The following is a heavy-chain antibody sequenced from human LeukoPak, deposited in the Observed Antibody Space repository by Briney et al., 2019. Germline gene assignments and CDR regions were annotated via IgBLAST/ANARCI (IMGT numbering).Heavy chain of an antibody. D-gene: IGHD5-12*01. J-gene: IGHJ4*02. CDR1: DYTFTTYG. CDR3: ARVADLARPYFDS. Sequence: GASVKVSCKSSDYTFTTYGFSWVRQAPGQGLEWMGWINTYNGNTNYAQNLHGRVTMTTDTSTTTAYMELSSLRSDDTAMYYCARVADLARPYFDSWGQGTLVTVSS. CDR2: INTYNGNT. V-gene: IGHV1-18*01.